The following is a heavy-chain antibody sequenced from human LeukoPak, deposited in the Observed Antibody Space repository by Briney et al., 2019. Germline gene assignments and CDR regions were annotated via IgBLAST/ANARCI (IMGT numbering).Heavy chain of an antibody. V-gene: IGHV3-23*01. CDR2: ISGSGGST. Sequence: GGSLRLSCAASGFTFSSYAMSWVRQAPGKGLEWVSAISGSGGSTYYAAPVKGRFTISRDDSKNTLYLQMNSLKTEDTAVYYCTTDNYYDSSGPGWGQGTMVTVSS. CDR3: TTDNYYDSSGPG. J-gene: IGHJ3*01. CDR1: GFTFSSYA. D-gene: IGHD3-22*01.